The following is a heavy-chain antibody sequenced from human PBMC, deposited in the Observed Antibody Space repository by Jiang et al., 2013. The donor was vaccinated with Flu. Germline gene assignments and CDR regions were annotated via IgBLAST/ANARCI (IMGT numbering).Heavy chain of an antibody. D-gene: IGHD2-2*01. Sequence: GSGLVKPSETLSLTCSVSGGSISTNTYYWVWIRQAPGKGLEWIGSIRYSGSTYYNPSLKSRITISVDTSKNQFSLKLTSVTAADTAVYYCARRDLGGDPVVVPAASNWFDPWGQGTLVTVSS. V-gene: IGHV4-39*07. CDR2: IRYSGST. CDR3: ARRDLGGDPVVVPAASNWFDP. CDR1: GGSISTNTYY. J-gene: IGHJ5*02.